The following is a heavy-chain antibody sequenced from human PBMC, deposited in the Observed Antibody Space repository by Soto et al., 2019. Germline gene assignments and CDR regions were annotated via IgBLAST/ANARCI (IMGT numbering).Heavy chain of an antibody. D-gene: IGHD3-10*01. CDR3: GGGMNGFGELKWNYYYGMDV. J-gene: IGHJ6*02. CDR1: GGSFSGYY. V-gene: IGHV4-34*01. Sequence: QVQLQQWGAGLLKPSETLSLTCAVYGGSFSGYYWSWIRQPPGKGLEWIGEINHSGSTNYNPSLKSRATIPVDKSKNQFSLKLTYVTAADKAVYYCGGGMNGFGELKWNYYYGMDVWGQGTTVTVSS. CDR2: INHSGST.